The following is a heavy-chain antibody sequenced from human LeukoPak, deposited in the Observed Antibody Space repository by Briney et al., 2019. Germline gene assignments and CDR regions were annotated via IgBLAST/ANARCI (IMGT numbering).Heavy chain of an antibody. CDR2: IIPILGIA. CDR1: GGTFSSYA. D-gene: IGHD6-13*01. V-gene: IGHV1-69*04. CDR3: ASSSPNKYYFDY. J-gene: IGHJ4*02. Sequence: SVKVSCKASGGTFSSYAISWVRQAPGQGLEWMGRIIPILGIANYAQKFQGRVTITADKSTSTAYMELSSLRSEDTAVYYCASSSPNKYYFDYWGLGTLVTVSS.